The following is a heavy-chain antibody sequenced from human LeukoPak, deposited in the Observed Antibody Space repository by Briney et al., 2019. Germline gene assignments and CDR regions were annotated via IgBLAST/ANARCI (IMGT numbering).Heavy chain of an antibody. J-gene: IGHJ4*02. CDR1: GGSFSGYY. Sequence: SETLSLTCAVYGGSFSGYYWSWIRQPPGKGLEGRGELNHSVSTNYNPSLKSRATISVDTSKNQFSLKLSSVTAADTAVYYCARVQGAIVVVMRRKFDYWGQGTLVTVSS. V-gene: IGHV4-34*01. CDR3: ARVQGAIVVVMRRKFDY. D-gene: IGHD2-21*01. CDR2: LNHSVST.